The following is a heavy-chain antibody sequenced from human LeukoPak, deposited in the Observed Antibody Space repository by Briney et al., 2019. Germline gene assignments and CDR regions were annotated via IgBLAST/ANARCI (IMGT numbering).Heavy chain of an antibody. V-gene: IGHV4-39*07. Sequence: SESLSLTCTVSGGSVYTSDYYWGWVRQPPGKGPEWIGDIFYTGKTNYNPSLKSRVSISIDTSKNQFSLKLTSVAAADTAVYYCARVFDPWGQGTLVTVSS. J-gene: IGHJ5*02. CDR2: IFYTGKT. CDR1: GGSVYTSDYY. CDR3: ARVFDP.